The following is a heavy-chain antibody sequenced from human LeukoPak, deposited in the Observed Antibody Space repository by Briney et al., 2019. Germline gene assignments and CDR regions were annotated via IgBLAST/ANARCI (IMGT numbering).Heavy chain of an antibody. CDR2: ISYDGNNK. Sequence: GGSLRLSCAASGFTFSSYAMHWVRQAPGKGLEWVAVISYDGNNKYYADSVKGRSTISRDNSKNTLYLQMNSLRADDTAVYYCARDQGFCFDYWGQGTLVTVSS. CDR3: ARDQGFCFDY. J-gene: IGHJ4*02. CDR1: GFTFSSYA. V-gene: IGHV3-30-3*01. D-gene: IGHD2/OR15-2a*01.